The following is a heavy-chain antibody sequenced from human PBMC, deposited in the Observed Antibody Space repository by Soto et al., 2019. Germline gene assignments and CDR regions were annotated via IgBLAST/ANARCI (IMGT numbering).Heavy chain of an antibody. J-gene: IGHJ6*02. V-gene: IGHV1-69*13. CDR1: GGTFSSYA. Sequence: SVKVSCKASGGTFSSYAISWVRQAPGQGLEWMGGIIPIFGTANYAQKFQGRVTITADESTSTAYMELSSLRSEDTAVYYCARDLRSIAARLYYYYYGMDVWGQGTTVTV. CDR2: IIPIFGTA. D-gene: IGHD6-6*01. CDR3: ARDLRSIAARLYYYYYGMDV.